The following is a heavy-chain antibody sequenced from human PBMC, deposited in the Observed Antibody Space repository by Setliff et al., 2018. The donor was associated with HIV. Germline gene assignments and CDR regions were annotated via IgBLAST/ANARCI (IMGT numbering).Heavy chain of an antibody. CDR1: GDTLSSYA. CDR2: IIPSVGTA. Sequence: ASVKVSCKTSGDTLSSYAITWVRQAPGQGLEWMGRIIPSVGTADYAQKFQGRVTRTADESTSIAYMELNSLRSEDTAVYYCARGRASGSANSGWGQGTLVTVSS. CDR3: ARGRASGSANSG. D-gene: IGHD7-27*01. V-gene: IGHV1-69*11. J-gene: IGHJ4*02.